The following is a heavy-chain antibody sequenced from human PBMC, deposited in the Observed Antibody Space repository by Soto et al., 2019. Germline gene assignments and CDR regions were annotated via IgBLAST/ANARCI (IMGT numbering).Heavy chain of an antibody. Sequence: GGSLRLSCAASGFTFSNAWMSWVRQAPGKGLEWVGRIKSKTDGGTTDYAAPVKGRFTISRDNSKNTLYLQMNSLRAEDTAVYYCAKDPSQWELPFDYWGQGTLVTVSS. D-gene: IGHD1-26*01. CDR3: AKDPSQWELPFDY. J-gene: IGHJ4*02. CDR1: GFTFSNAW. CDR2: IKSKTDGGTT. V-gene: IGHV3-15*01.